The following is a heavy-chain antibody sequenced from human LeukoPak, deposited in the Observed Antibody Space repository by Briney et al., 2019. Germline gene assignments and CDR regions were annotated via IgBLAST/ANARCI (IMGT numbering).Heavy chain of an antibody. CDR1: GFTFYNYA. D-gene: IGHD6-13*01. J-gene: IGHJ4*02. V-gene: IGHV3-21*01. CDR2: FTSRSGTI. Sequence: PGGSLRLSCAASGFTFYNYAMSWVRQAPGKGLEWVSSFTSRSGTIYYADSVKGRFTISRDNAKNSLFLQMTSLRVEDTAVYYCARESSGIAATDKIDFWGQGTLVTVSS. CDR3: ARESSGIAATDKIDF.